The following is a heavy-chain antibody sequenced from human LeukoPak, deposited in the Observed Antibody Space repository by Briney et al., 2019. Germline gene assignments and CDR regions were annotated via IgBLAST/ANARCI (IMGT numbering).Heavy chain of an antibody. V-gene: IGHV4-38-2*02. CDR2: IYHSGST. CDR1: GYSISSGYY. Sequence: SETLSLTCTVSGYSISSGYYWGWIRPPPGKGLEWIGSIYHSGSTYYNPSLKSRVTISVDTSKNQFSLKLSSVTAADTAVYYCARDLDIVDYWGQGTLVTVSS. D-gene: IGHD5-12*01. CDR3: ARDLDIVDY. J-gene: IGHJ4*02.